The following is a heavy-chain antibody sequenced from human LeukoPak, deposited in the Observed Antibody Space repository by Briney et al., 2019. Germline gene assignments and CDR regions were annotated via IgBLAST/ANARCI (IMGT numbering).Heavy chain of an antibody. Sequence: GGSLRLSCAASGLSVSSHYMSWVRQAPGKGLEWVSVIYSGGSTNYADSVKGRFTISIHTSENTLYFQMNSLRPEDTAVYFCVRDNDGSGTYHEYWGQGTLVTVSS. D-gene: IGHD3-10*01. J-gene: IGHJ4*02. CDR1: GLSVSSHY. CDR2: IYSGGST. CDR3: VRDNDGSGTYHEY. V-gene: IGHV3-53*04.